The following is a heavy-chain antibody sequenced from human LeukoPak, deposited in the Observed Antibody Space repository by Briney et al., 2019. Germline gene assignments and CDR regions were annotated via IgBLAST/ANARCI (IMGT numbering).Heavy chain of an antibody. Sequence: SETLSLTCTVSGGSISSYYWGRIRQPPGKGLEWIGSIYYSGSTYYNPSLKSRVTISVDTSKNQFSLKLSSVTAADTAVYYCARQGNWNYVAYFDYWGQGTLVTVSS. CDR2: IYYSGST. CDR1: GGSISSYY. J-gene: IGHJ4*02. D-gene: IGHD1-7*01. V-gene: IGHV4-39*01. CDR3: ARQGNWNYVAYFDY.